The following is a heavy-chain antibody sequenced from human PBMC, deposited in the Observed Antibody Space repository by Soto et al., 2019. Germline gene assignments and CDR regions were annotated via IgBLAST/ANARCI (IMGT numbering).Heavy chain of an antibody. J-gene: IGHJ6*02. CDR1: GGTFSSYA. CDR3: ATDQVTIFGVVIVHYGMDV. CDR2: IIPIFGTA. V-gene: IGHV1-69*13. D-gene: IGHD3-3*01. Sequence: SVQVSCQASGGTFSSYATSWVRPAPGQGVEWRVGIIPIFGTANYAQKFQGRVTITADESTSTAYMELSSLRSEDTAVYYCATDQVTIFGVVIVHYGMDVWGQGTTVTVSS.